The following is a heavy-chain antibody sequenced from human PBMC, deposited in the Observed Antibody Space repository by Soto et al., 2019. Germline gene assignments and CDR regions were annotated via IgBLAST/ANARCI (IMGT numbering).Heavy chain of an antibody. V-gene: IGHV3-21*05. Sequence: PGGSLRLSCAASGFTFSSYAMSWVRQAPGKGLEWVSYISSSSSYTNYADSVKGRFTISRDNAKNSLYLQMNSLRAEDTAVYYCARDHGTGTGPGFDYWGQGTLVTVSS. CDR2: ISSSSSYT. CDR1: GFTFSSYA. D-gene: IGHD2-8*02. J-gene: IGHJ4*02. CDR3: ARDHGTGTGPGFDY.